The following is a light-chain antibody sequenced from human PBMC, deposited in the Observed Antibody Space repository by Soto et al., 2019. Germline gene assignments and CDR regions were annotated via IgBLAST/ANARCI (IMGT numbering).Light chain of an antibody. CDR2: DNN. CDR3: GTWDSSLSAYV. V-gene: IGLV1-51*01. J-gene: IGLJ1*01. CDR1: SSNIGNNY. Sequence: QSVLTQPPSVSAAPGGKVTISYSGSSSNIGNNYVSWYQQLPGTAPKLLIYDNNKRPSGIPDRFSGSKSGTSATLGITGLQTGDEADYYCGTWDSSLSAYVFGTGTKLTVL.